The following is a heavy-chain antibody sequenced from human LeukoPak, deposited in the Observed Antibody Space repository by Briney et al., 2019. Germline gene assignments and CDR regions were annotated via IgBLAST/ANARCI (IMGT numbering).Heavy chain of an antibody. CDR2: INAGNGNT. J-gene: IGHJ4*02. V-gene: IGHV1-3*01. Sequence: GASVKVSCKASGYTFTSYAMHWVRQAPGQRLEWMGWINAGNGNTKYSQKFQGRVTITRDTSASTAYMGLSSLRSEDTAVYYCARGTIFGPFDYWGQGTLVTVSS. CDR3: ARGTIFGPFDY. D-gene: IGHD3-3*01. CDR1: GYTFTSYA.